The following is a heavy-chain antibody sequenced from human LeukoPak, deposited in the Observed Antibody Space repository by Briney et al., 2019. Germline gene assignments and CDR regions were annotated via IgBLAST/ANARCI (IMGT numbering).Heavy chain of an antibody. CDR3: ARNYYDSSAYYNNNWFDP. Sequence: GSSVKVSCKASGGTFSSYAISWVRQAPGQGLEWMGRIIPILGIANYAQKFQGRVTITADKSTSTAYMELSSLRSEDTAVYYCARNYYDSSAYYNNNWFDPWGQGTLVTVSS. CDR1: GGTFSSYA. J-gene: IGHJ5*02. V-gene: IGHV1-69*04. D-gene: IGHD3-22*01. CDR2: IIPILGIA.